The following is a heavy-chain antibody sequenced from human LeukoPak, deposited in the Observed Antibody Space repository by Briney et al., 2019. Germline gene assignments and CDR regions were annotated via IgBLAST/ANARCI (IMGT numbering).Heavy chain of an antibody. Sequence: PGGSLRLSCAASGFTFSSYAMHWVRQAPRKGLEWVAVISYDGSNKYYADSVKGRFTISRDNTKNTLYLQMNSLRAEDTAVYYCAKVGDGYNWDYFDYWGQGTLVTVSS. V-gene: IGHV3-30-3*01. CDR3: AKVGDGYNWDYFDY. J-gene: IGHJ4*02. D-gene: IGHD5-24*01. CDR2: ISYDGSNK. CDR1: GFTFSSYA.